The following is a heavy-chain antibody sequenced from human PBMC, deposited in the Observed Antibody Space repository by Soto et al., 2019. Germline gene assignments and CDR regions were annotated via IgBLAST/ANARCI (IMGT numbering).Heavy chain of an antibody. CDR2: IYYSGST. CDR1: GGSISSSSYY. J-gene: IGHJ6*03. Sequence: SETLSLTCTVSGGSISSSSYYWGWIRQPPGKGLEWIGSIYYSGSTYYNPSLKSRVTISVDTSKNQFSLKLSSVTAADTAVYYCARPVTIFGVVNDYYMDVWGKGTTVTVS. D-gene: IGHD3-3*01. V-gene: IGHV4-39*01. CDR3: ARPVTIFGVVNDYYMDV.